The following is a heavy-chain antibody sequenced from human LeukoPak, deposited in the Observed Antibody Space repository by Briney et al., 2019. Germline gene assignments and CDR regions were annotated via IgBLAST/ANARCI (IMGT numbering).Heavy chain of an antibody. CDR3: ARDLTYSSSWYGSPFKTHWYFDL. J-gene: IGHJ2*01. CDR1: GFTFSSYW. D-gene: IGHD6-13*01. Sequence: PGGSLRLSCAASGFTFSSYWMHWVRQAPGKGLVWVSRINSDGSSTSYADSVKGRFTISRDNAKNSLYLQMDSLRDEDTAVYYCARDLTYSSSWYGSPFKTHWYFDLWGRGTLVTVSS. CDR2: INSDGSST. V-gene: IGHV3-74*01.